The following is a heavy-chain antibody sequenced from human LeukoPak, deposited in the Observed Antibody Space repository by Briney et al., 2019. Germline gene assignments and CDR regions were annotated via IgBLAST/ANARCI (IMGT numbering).Heavy chain of an antibody. CDR3: ARVIAVAGTKYYGMDV. D-gene: IGHD6-19*01. CDR1: GYTFTGYY. CDR2: XXXNSGGT. Sequence: ASVKVSCKASGYTFTGYYMHWVRQAPGQGLEWXXXXXXNSGGTNYAQKFQGRVTMTRDTSISTAYMELSRLRSDDTAVYYCARVIAVAGTKYYGMDVWGQGTTVTVSS. V-gene: IGHV1-2*02. J-gene: IGHJ6*02.